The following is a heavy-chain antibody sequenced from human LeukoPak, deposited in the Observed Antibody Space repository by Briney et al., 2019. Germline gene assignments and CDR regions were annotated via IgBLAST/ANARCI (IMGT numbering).Heavy chain of an antibody. CDR1: GFTFSSYS. Sequence: GGSLRLSCAASGFTFSSYSMNWVRQAPGKGLEWVSYISSSSSTIYYADSVKGRFTISRDNAKNSLYLQMNSLGAEDTAVYYCARVVDDSSGYYEDYWGQGTLVTVSS. CDR3: ARVVDDSSGYYEDY. J-gene: IGHJ4*02. V-gene: IGHV3-48*04. CDR2: ISSSSSTI. D-gene: IGHD3-22*01.